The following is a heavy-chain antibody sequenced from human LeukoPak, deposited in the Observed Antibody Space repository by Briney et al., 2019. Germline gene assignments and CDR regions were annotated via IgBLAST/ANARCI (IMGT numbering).Heavy chain of an antibody. V-gene: IGHV3-48*02. D-gene: IGHD3-10*01. J-gene: IGHJ4*02. CDR2: ISSSSSTI. Sequence: GGSLRLSCAASGFTFIGYAMSWVRQAPGKGLEWVSYISSSSSTIYYADSVKGRFTISRDNAKNSLYLQMNSLRDEDTAVYYCARDYYGSGSYYNEGFDYWGQGTLVTVSS. CDR3: ARDYYGSGSYYNEGFDY. CDR1: GFTFIGYA.